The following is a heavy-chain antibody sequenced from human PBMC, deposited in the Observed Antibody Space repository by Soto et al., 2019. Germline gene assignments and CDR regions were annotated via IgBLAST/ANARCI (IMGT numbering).Heavy chain of an antibody. D-gene: IGHD3-22*01. CDR3: AKPEYYYDRSGYYEPFDY. CDR2: ISDSGAGA. V-gene: IGHV3-23*01. J-gene: IGHJ4*02. Sequence: GGSLRLSCAASGFTFSSHAMNWVRQAPGKGLEWVSGISDSGAGAYYADSVKGRFTISRDNSKNTLFLQMNSLRAEDTAVYYCAKPEYYYDRSGYYEPFDYWGQGTLVTVYS. CDR1: GFTFSSHA.